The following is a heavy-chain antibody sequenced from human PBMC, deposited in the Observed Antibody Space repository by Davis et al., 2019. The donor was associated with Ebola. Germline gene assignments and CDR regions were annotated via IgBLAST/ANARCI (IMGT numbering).Heavy chain of an antibody. Sequence: GESLKISCAASGFTFSSYAMSWVRQAPGKGLEWVSAISGSGGSTYYADSVKGRFTISRDNSKNTLYLQMNGLRAEDTAVYYCAKDWSSGWPNDAFDIWGQGTMVTVSS. CDR2: ISGSGGST. CDR3: AKDWSSGWPNDAFDI. V-gene: IGHV3-23*01. CDR1: GFTFSSYA. D-gene: IGHD6-19*01. J-gene: IGHJ3*02.